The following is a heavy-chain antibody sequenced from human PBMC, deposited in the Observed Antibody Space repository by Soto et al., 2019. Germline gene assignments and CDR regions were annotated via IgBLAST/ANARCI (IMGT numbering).Heavy chain of an antibody. D-gene: IGHD6-19*01. V-gene: IGHV3-21*01. CDR3: ARDRQDRLYFYYYMDV. J-gene: IGHJ6*03. CDR1: GFTFSSYN. CDR2: ISGSSSYI. Sequence: EVQLVESGGGLVKPGGSLRLSCAASGFTFSSYNMNWVRQAPGKGLEWVSSISGSSSYIYYADSVKGRFTISRDNAKNSLYLQMNSLRAEDTAVYYCARDRQDRLYFYYYMDVWGKGTTVTVSS.